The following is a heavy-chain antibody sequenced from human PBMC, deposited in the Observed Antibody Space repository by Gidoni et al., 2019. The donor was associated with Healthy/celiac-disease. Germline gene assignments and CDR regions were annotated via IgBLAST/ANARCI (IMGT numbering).Heavy chain of an antibody. CDR1: GGSISSDGYY. CDR3: ARRSYSGYSSSHWFDP. D-gene: IGHD6-13*01. Sequence: QVHLQESGTGLVNPSQTLSLTCTVSGGSISSDGYYWSWIRLHPGKGLQWIGYIYYMWGTYDNPSLKSRVTISVDTSKNKFSLKLSSVTAADTAVYYGARRSYSGYSSSHWFDPWGQGTLVTVSS. J-gene: IGHJ5*02. CDR2: IYYMWGT. V-gene: IGHV4-31*03.